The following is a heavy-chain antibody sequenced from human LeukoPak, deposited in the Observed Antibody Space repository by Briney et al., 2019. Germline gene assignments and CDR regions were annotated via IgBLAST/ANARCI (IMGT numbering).Heavy chain of an antibody. CDR1: GYTFTGYY. Sequence: ASVKVSCKASGYTFTGYYMHWVRRAPGQGLEWMGWINPNSGGTNYAQKFQGRVTMTRDTSISTAYMELSRLRSDDTAVYYCARGYIVVVPAASIDYWGQGTLVTVSS. D-gene: IGHD2-2*01. J-gene: IGHJ4*02. CDR3: ARGYIVVVPAASIDY. CDR2: INPNSGGT. V-gene: IGHV1-2*02.